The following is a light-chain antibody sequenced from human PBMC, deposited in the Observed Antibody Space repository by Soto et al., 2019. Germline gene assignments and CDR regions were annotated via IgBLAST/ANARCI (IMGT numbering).Light chain of an antibody. CDR1: QSVDTTF. Sequence: EIVLTQSPGSLSLSPGQRATLSCRASQSVDTTFFAWYQKKPGQAPRLLIYGASKTATGIPDRFSGSGSGPDFTLIISRLEPDDFAVYYCQQYMSSVTFGQGTKVEIK. CDR2: GAS. CDR3: QQYMSSVT. J-gene: IGKJ1*01. V-gene: IGKV3-20*01.